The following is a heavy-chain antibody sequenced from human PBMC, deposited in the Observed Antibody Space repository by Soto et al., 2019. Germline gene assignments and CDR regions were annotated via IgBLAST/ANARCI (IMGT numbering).Heavy chain of an antibody. CDR3: ESDCSSHTCYRQGGMDF. CDR1: GFSLNSYA. CDR2: ISYDGSNK. V-gene: IGHV3-30-3*01. D-gene: IGHD2-2*02. Sequence: GGSLRLSCAASGFSLNSYAMHWVRQAPGKGLEWVAVISYDGSNKFYGDYVKGRFTISRDNSKNTVYLQMDSLRTEDTAVYYCESDCSSHTCYRQGGMDFWGQGTTVTVSS. J-gene: IGHJ6*02.